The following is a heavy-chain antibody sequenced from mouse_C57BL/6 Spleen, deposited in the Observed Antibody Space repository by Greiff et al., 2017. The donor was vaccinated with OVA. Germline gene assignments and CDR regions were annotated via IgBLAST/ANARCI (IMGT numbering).Heavy chain of an antibody. CDR2: IRNKANGYTT. Sequence: EVKLMESGGGLVQPGGSLSLSCAASGFTFTDYYMSWVRQPPGKALEWLGFIRNKANGYTTEYSASVKGRFTISRDNSQSILYLQMNALRAEDSATYYCARSYYYGSRYAMDYWGQGTSVTVSS. J-gene: IGHJ4*01. CDR1: GFTFTDYY. D-gene: IGHD1-1*01. V-gene: IGHV7-3*01. CDR3: ARSYYYGSRYAMDY.